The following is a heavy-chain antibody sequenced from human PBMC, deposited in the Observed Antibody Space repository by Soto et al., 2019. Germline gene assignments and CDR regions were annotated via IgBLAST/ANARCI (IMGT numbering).Heavy chain of an antibody. CDR2: IDPSDSYT. Sequence: GESLKISCKGSGYSFTSYWISWVRQMPGKGLEWMGRIDPSDSYTNYSPSFQGHVTISADKSISTAYLQWNSLKASDTAMYYCAASIAARPGYYYYGMDVWGQGTTVTVSS. J-gene: IGHJ6*02. CDR1: GYSFTSYW. CDR3: AASIAARPGYYYYGMDV. V-gene: IGHV5-10-1*01. D-gene: IGHD6-6*01.